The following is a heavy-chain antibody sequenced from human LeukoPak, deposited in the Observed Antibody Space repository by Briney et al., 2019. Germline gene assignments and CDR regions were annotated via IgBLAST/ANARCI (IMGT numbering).Heavy chain of an antibody. V-gene: IGHV6-1*01. D-gene: IGHD5-12*01. CDR1: GVSVSSNTDV. CDR2: TYYRSKWYT. Sequence: SQTLSLTCAISGVSVSSNTDVWNWLRQSPSRGLEWLGRTYYRSKWYTEYAVSVRSRITINPDTSKNQFSLQLNSVTPEDTAVYYCARIGYDRPDVDDWGQGTLVTISS. CDR3: ARIGYDRPDVDD. J-gene: IGHJ4*02.